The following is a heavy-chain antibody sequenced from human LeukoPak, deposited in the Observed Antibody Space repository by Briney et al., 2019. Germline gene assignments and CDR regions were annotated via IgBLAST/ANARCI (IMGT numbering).Heavy chain of an antibody. D-gene: IGHD6-19*01. CDR3: AREMTGAGTFDY. J-gene: IGHJ4*02. CDR2: IYYSGST. CDR1: GGSISSSSYY. V-gene: IGHV4-31*03. Sequence: SETLSLTCTVSGGSISSSSYYWGWIRQPPGKGLEWIGYIYYSGSTYYNPSLKSRVTISVDTSKNQFSLKLSSVTAADTAVYYCAREMTGAGTFDYWGQGTLVTVSS.